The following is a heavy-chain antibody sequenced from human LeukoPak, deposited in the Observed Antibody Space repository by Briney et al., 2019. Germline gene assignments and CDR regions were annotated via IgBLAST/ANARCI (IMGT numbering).Heavy chain of an antibody. J-gene: IGHJ4*02. D-gene: IGHD1-26*01. Sequence: GASVKVSCKASGYTFTTYGISWVRQAPGQGPEWMGWISTYSGNTHYAQELQGRVTLTTDTSTSTAYMDLRSLRSDDTAVYYCARGLGGSGSYFLTFDYWGQGTLVTVSS. CDR2: ISTYSGNT. CDR1: GYTFTTYG. V-gene: IGHV1-18*01. CDR3: ARGLGGSGSYFLTFDY.